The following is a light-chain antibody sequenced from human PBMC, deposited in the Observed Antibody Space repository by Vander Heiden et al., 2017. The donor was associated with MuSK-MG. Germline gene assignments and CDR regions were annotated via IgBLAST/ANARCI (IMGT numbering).Light chain of an antibody. CDR2: DNN. J-gene: IGLJ2*01. V-gene: IGLV1-51*01. CDR3: AEWASSLSVVL. CDR1: RSNIGNNY. Sequence: QSVLTQPPSVSAAPEQKVTISCSGGRSNIGNNYVSWYQQFPGTAPKLLILDNNKRSSEIPDRFSAYKSGTSATLEITGLQTGDEADDYCAEWASSLSVVLFGGGTKLTVL.